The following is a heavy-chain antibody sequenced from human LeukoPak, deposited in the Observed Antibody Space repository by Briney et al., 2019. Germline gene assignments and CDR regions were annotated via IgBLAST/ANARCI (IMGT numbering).Heavy chain of an antibody. Sequence: ASVKVSCKASGYTFTSYGISWVRHAPGQGLEWMGWISAYNGNTNYAQKLQGRVTMTTDTSTSTAYMELRSLRSDDTAVYYCARGAGDYDFWSGYYVYYYYYGMDVWGQGTTVTVSS. V-gene: IGHV1-18*01. J-gene: IGHJ6*02. D-gene: IGHD3-3*01. CDR3: ARGAGDYDFWSGYYVYYYYYGMDV. CDR1: GYTFTSYG. CDR2: ISAYNGNT.